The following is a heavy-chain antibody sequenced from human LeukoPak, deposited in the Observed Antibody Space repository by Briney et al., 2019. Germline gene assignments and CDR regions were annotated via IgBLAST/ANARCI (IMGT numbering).Heavy chain of an antibody. CDR3: ARKVREYSGYGYYFDY. V-gene: IGHV1-46*01. J-gene: IGHJ4*02. Sequence: ASVKVSCKASGCTFSNYYMHWVRQAPGQGLEWMGIINPIGGSTRYAQKFQGRVTMTRDTSTTTVYMELSSLGSEDTAVYYCARKVREYSGYGYYFDYWGQGTLVTVSS. CDR2: INPIGGST. D-gene: IGHD5-12*01. CDR1: GCTFSNYY.